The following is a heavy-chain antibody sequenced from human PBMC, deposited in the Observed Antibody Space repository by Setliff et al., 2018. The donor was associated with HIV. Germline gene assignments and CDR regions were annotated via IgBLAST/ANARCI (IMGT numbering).Heavy chain of an antibody. CDR1: GGSFSGYY. CDR2: IKHSGNT. D-gene: IGHD5-18*01. V-gene: IGHV4-34*01. CDR3: ARAVNQSKAMVYIARWGWYFDL. J-gene: IGHJ2*01. Sequence: SETLSLTCAVYGGSFSGYYWRWIRQPPGKGLEWLGEIKHSGNTNYNPSLKSRVTISVDTSKNQFSLRLSSVTAANTSMYYCARAVNQSKAMVYIARWGWYFDLWGSGTLVTVSS.